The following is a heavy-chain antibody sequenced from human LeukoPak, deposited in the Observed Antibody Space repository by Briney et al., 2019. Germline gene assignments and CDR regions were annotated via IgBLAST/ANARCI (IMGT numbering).Heavy chain of an antibody. CDR3: ARGGVTVTTYGDAFDI. D-gene: IGHD4-17*01. V-gene: IGHV4-34*01. CDR2: INDYTGDT. J-gene: IGHJ3*02. CDR1: GGSFTDYF. Sequence: SETLSLTCTVFGGSFTDYFWTWIRHSPGKGLEWIGEINDYTGDTNYNPSLNSRVSISLEKSKNQFSLELRSVTAADTAVYYCARGGVTVTTYGDAFDIWGQGTMVTVSS.